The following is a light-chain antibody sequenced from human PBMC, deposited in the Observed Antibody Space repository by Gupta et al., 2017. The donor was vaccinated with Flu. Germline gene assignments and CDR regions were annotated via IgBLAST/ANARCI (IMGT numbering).Light chain of an antibody. CDR3: QQRDSSPCT. CDR1: QSNTIF. V-gene: IGKV3-11*01. J-gene: IGKJ1*01. Sequence: PATLSLSPGKRATLSCRASQSNTIFFSWYQQKPGQAPRLLIFDAASKAGGIPARCSSSGSGTNFTLTISSLGPDDVAVDYCQQRDSSPCTFGQGTKVEI. CDR2: DAA.